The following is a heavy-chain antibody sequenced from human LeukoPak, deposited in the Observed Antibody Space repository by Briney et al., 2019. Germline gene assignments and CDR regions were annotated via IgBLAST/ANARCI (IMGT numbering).Heavy chain of an antibody. CDR3: ATRGGLVAAADY. Sequence: ASVKVSCKASGYTFTSYYMHWVRQAPGQGLEWMGIINPSGGSTSYAQKFQGRVTMTRDTSISTAYMELSRLRSDDTAVYYCATRGGLVAAADYWGQGTLVTVSS. V-gene: IGHV1-46*01. CDR2: INPSGGST. D-gene: IGHD6-25*01. CDR1: GYTFTSYY. J-gene: IGHJ4*02.